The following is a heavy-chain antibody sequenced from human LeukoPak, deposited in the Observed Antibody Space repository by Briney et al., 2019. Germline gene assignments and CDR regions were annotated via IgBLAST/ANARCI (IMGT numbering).Heavy chain of an antibody. J-gene: IGHJ3*02. CDR1: GGTFSNYA. CDR3: ARGLGYCSSPSCYTPDAFDI. V-gene: IGHV1-69*13. Sequence: GASVNVSFKGSGGTFSNYAISWVRPAPGQGVEGVGGIIPIFGTATYAQKFQRRVTITADESTTTAYMEPSSLRSEDTAVYYCARGLGYCSSPSCYTPDAFDIWGQGTMVTVSS. CDR2: IIPIFGTA. D-gene: IGHD2-2*02.